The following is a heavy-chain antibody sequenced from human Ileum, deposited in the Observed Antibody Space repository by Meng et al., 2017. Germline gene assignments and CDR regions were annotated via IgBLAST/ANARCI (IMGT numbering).Heavy chain of an antibody. V-gene: IGHV3-15*01. CDR1: GFTFSNAW. CDR2: IRRKTDATTT. J-gene: IGHJ4*02. Sequence: EVQLVESGGGLVKPGGSLRLSCAASGFTFSNAWLSWVRQAPGKGLEWIARIRRKTDATTTDYVAPVKGRFTISRDDSENTLFLQMNSLKTEDTAVYYCTAVDPQYYFDYWGQGTLVTVSS. CDR3: TAVDPQYYFDY.